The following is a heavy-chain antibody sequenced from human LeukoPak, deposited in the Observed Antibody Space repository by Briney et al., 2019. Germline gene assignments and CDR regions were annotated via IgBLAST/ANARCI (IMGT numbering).Heavy chain of an antibody. CDR3: ARYGNGAWLAHYSFDI. D-gene: IGHD6-19*01. CDR1: GFILSNYW. Sequence: GGSLRLSCAAFGFILSNYWMSWVRQAPGKGPEWVANIKQDGSEKYYVDSVKGRFAISRDNAKNSLYLQMNSLRAEDTAVYYCARYGNGAWLAHYSFDIWGQGTMVTVSA. V-gene: IGHV3-7*01. CDR2: IKQDGSEK. J-gene: IGHJ3*02.